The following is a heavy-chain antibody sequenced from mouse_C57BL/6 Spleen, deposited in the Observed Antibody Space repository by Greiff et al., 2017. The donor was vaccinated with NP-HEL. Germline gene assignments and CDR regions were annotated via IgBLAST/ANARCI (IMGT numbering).Heavy chain of an antibody. D-gene: IGHD2-2*01. CDR3: TRERMVTTPNYYAMDY. CDR2: ISSGGDYI. J-gene: IGHJ4*01. Sequence: EVMLVESGEGLVKPGGSLKLSCAASGFTFSSYAMSWVRQTPEKRLEWVAYISSGGDYIYYADTVKGRFTISRDNARNTLYLQMSSLKSEDTAMYYCTRERMVTTPNYYAMDYWGQGTSVTVSS. CDR1: GFTFSSYA. V-gene: IGHV5-9-1*02.